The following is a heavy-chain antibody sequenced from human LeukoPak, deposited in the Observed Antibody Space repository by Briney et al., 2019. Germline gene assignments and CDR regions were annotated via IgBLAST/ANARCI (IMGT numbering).Heavy chain of an antibody. Sequence: PGGSLRLFCAASGFTFSDYDMIGVRQASGKGLVWVSSMTTTNAYMYYADSVKGRFTISRDNAKNSLYLQMNSLRAEDTALYYCARLIGLTIAAAATDYWGQGALVTVSS. J-gene: IGHJ4*02. CDR2: MTTTNAYM. D-gene: IGHD6-13*01. CDR3: ARLIGLTIAAAATDY. V-gene: IGHV3-21*01. CDR1: GFTFSDYD.